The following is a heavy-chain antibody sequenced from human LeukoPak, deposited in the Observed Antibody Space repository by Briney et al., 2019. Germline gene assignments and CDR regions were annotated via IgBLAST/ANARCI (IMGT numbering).Heavy chain of an antibody. CDR1: GFTFSSYW. Sequence: PGGSPRHSCAASGFTFSSYWTHWVRQAPGKGLVWVSRISSDGSSTTYADSVKGRFTISRDNAKNTLYLQMNSLRAEDTAVYYCGRGGKVEQLVLARWGQGSLVTVSS. D-gene: IGHD6-13*01. V-gene: IGHV3-74*01. CDR2: ISSDGSST. CDR3: GRGGKVEQLVLAR. J-gene: IGHJ4*02.